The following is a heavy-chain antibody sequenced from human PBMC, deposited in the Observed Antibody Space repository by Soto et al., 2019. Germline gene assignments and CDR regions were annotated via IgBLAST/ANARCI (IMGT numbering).Heavy chain of an antibody. CDR2: IYYSGST. V-gene: IGHV4-59*08. Sequence: SETLSLTCTVSGGSISSYYWSWIRQPPGKGLEWIGYIYYSGSTNYNPSLESRVTILVDTSKNQFSLKLSFVTAADTAVYYCARRYGTLFDYWGQGTLVTVSS. D-gene: IGHD4-17*01. CDR3: ARRYGTLFDY. J-gene: IGHJ4*02. CDR1: GGSISSYY.